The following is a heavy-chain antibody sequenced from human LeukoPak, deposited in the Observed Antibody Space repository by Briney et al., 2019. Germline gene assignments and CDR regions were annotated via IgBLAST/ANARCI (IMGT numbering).Heavy chain of an antibody. CDR1: GYTFTGYY. CDR3: ATFRGGDYFYY. Sequence: ASVKVSCKAPGYTFTGYYIHWVRQAPGQGLEWMGWIDPNSGGTKYAQKFQGRVTMTRDTSISTGYMELSRLRSDDTAVYSCATFRGGDYFYYWGQGTLVTVSS. CDR2: IDPNSGGT. D-gene: IGHD3-10*01. J-gene: IGHJ4*02. V-gene: IGHV1-2*02.